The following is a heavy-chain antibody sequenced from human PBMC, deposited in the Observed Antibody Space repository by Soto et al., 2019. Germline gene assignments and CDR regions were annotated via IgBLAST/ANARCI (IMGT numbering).Heavy chain of an antibody. CDR1: GGTFSSYT. Sequence: ASVKVSCKASGGTFSSYTISWVRQAPGQGLEWMGRIIPILGIANYAQKFQGRVTITADKSTSTAYMELSSLRSEDTAVYYCASLRGYCSGGSCPWVDYWGQGTLVTVSS. CDR2: IIPILGIA. CDR3: ASLRGYCSGGSCPWVDY. V-gene: IGHV1-69*02. D-gene: IGHD2-15*01. J-gene: IGHJ4*02.